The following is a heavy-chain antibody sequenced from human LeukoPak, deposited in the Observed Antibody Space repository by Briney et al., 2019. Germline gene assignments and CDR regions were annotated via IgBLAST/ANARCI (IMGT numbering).Heavy chain of an antibody. CDR3: ARVDSSVWRFDY. CDR2: IYHSGST. Sequence: SETLSLTCTVSGDSISSGGYYGRWVRQPPGKGMEWIGYIYHSGSTYYNPSLKSRVTISVDRSKNQFSLKLSSVTAADTAVYYCARVDSSVWRFDYWGQGTLVTVSS. D-gene: IGHD6-19*01. V-gene: IGHV4-30-2*01. CDR1: GDSISSGGYY. J-gene: IGHJ4*02.